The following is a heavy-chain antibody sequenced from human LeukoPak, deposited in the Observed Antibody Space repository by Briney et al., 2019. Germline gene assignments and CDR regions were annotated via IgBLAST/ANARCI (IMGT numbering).Heavy chain of an antibody. CDR2: IYTSGST. J-gene: IGHJ4*02. D-gene: IGHD2-2*01. Sequence: PSETLSLTCTVSGGSISSGSYYWSWIRQPAGKGLEWIGRIYTSGSTNYNPSLKSRVTISVDTSKNQFSLKLSSVTAADTAVYYCAREVLGYCSSTSCYGSFDYWGQGTLVTVSS. CDR3: AREVLGYCSSTSCYGSFDY. V-gene: IGHV4-61*02. CDR1: GGSISSGSYY.